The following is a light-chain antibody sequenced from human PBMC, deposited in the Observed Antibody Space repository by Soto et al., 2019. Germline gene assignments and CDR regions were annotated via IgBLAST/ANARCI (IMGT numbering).Light chain of an antibody. Sequence: EIVMTQSPATLSVSPGERATLSCRASQSVGNNLAWYQQKPGQAPRLLTYGASSRASGIPTRFSGSGSGTEFTLSISSLQSEDFAVYYCHQYNNWPRTFGQGTKVEIK. J-gene: IGKJ1*01. CDR1: QSVGNN. CDR2: GAS. V-gene: IGKV3-15*01. CDR3: HQYNNWPRT.